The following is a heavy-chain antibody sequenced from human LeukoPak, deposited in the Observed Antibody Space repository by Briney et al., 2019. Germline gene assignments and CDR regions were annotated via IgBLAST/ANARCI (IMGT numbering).Heavy chain of an antibody. CDR2: IYYSGST. J-gene: IGHJ4*02. V-gene: IGHV4-59*01. D-gene: IGHD1-26*01. CDR1: GGSISSYY. Sequence: PSETLSLTCTVSGGSISSYYWSWIRQPPGKGLEWIGYIYYSGSTNYNPSLKSRVTISVDTSKNQFSLKLSSVTAADTAVYYCAREAGSYRALDSWGQGTLVTVSS. CDR3: AREAGSYRALDS.